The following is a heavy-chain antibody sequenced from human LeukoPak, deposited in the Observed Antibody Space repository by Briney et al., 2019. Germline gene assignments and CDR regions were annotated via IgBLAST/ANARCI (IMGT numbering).Heavy chain of an antibody. CDR1: GFTFSSYW. J-gene: IGHJ4*02. V-gene: IGHV3-74*01. D-gene: IGHD1-26*01. CDR3: AGQGYSGSYYAAASLDY. CDR2: INTDGSST. Sequence: GGSLRLSCAASGFTFSSYWMHWVRQAPGKGLVWVSRINTDGSSTSYADSVKGRFTISRDNAKNTLYLQMNSLRAEDTAVYYCAGQGYSGSYYAAASLDYWGQGTLVTVSS.